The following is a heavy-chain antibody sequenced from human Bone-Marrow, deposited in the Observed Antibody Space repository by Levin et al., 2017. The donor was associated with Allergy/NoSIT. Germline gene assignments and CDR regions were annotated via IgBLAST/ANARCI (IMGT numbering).Heavy chain of an antibody. D-gene: IGHD1-14*01. J-gene: IGHJ4*02. CDR1: GFTFRNYA. V-gene: IGHV3-30*04. Sequence: GGSLRLSCAASGFTFRNYAMHWVRQGPGKGLEWVAIISFDESEKHYADSVRGRFTVSRDTSKNTLFLQMNSLRADDTAVYFCARGVTTLDYWGQGTLVTVSS. CDR3: ARGVTTLDY. CDR2: ISFDESEK.